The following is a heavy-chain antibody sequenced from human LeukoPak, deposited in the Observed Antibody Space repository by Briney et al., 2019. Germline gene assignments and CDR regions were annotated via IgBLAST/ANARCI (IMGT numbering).Heavy chain of an antibody. Sequence: GGSLRLSCAASGFTFSSYSMNWVSQAPGKGLEWVSYISSSSGTIYYADSVKGRFTISRDNAKSSVYLQMNSLRAEDTAVYYCARVYSSGWANDYWGQGTLVTVSS. D-gene: IGHD6-19*01. CDR2: ISSSSGTI. V-gene: IGHV3-48*01. J-gene: IGHJ4*02. CDR1: GFTFSSYS. CDR3: ARVYSSGWANDY.